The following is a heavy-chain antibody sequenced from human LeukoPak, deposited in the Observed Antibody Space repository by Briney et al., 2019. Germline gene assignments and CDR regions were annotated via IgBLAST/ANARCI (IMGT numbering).Heavy chain of an antibody. CDR3: ARARPGIAAAAYYYYGMDV. CDR1: GFTFSSYS. CDR2: ISSSSSYI. D-gene: IGHD6-13*01. J-gene: IGHJ6*02. V-gene: IGHV3-21*01. Sequence: GGSLRLSCAASGFTFSSYSMNWVRQAPGKGLEWVSSISSSSSYIYYADSVKGRFPISRDNAKNSLYLQMNSLRAEDTAVYYCARARPGIAAAAYYYYGMDVWGQGTTVTVSS.